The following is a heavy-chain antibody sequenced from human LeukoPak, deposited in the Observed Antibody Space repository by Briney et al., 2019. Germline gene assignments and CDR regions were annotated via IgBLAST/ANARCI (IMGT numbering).Heavy chain of an antibody. V-gene: IGHV3-23*01. Sequence: GGSLRLSCAASRFTFSSYAMSWVRQAPGKGLEWVSAISGSGGSTYYADSVKGRFTISRDNSKNTLYLQMNSLRAEDTAVYYCANLDIAVAGTEETIDYWGQGTLVTVSS. D-gene: IGHD6-19*01. J-gene: IGHJ4*02. CDR3: ANLDIAVAGTEETIDY. CDR1: RFTFSSYA. CDR2: ISGSGGST.